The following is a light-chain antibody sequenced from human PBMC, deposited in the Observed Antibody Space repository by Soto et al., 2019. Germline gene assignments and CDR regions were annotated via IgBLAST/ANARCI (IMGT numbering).Light chain of an antibody. CDR2: AAS. CDR1: QSISSNF. J-gene: IGKJ4*01. CDR3: QKYGSPPRI. V-gene: IGKV3-20*01. Sequence: VVPRWRDTGSLCIGEGATLSVRVSQSISSNFLAWYQQRPGQAPRLLIYAASSRATGIPDRFSGSGSGTDFTLTIRRLEPEDLAVHYCQKYGSPPRIFSGGTKVDIK.